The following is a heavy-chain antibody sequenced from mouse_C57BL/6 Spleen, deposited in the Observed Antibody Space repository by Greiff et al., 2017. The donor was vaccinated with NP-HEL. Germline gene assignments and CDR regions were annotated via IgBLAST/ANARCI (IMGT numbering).Heavy chain of an antibody. D-gene: IGHD4-1*01. CDR2: ILPGSGST. J-gene: IGHJ4*01. CDR3: ARMGRRDAMDY. V-gene: IGHV1-9*01. CDR1: GYTFTGYW. Sequence: LVESGASVKLSCKATGYTFTGYWIEWVKQRPGHGLEWIGEILPGSGSTNYNEKFKGKATFTADTSSNTAYMQLSSLTTEDSAIYYCARMGRRDAMDYWGQGTSVTVSS.